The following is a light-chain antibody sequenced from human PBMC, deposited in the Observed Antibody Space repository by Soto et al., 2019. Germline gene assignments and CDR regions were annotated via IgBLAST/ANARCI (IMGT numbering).Light chain of an antibody. CDR2: STN. J-gene: IGLJ1*01. CDR3: AAWDDNLSTYV. CDR1: SASVLTSYY. Sequence: QTVVSQEPSFSVSPGETVTLTCGLTSASVLTSYYPSWYQQTPGQAPRTLIYSTNIRSSGVPDRFSGSILGNKAALTITGAQADDESDYYCAAWDDNLSTYVFGSGTKLTVL. V-gene: IGLV8-61*01.